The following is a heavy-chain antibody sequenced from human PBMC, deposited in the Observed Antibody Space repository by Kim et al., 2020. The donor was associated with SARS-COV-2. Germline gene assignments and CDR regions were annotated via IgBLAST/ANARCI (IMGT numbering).Heavy chain of an antibody. J-gene: IGHJ4*02. D-gene: IGHD6-19*01. CDR3: ARDRQRAGTGVDY. Sequence: YAISEKGRITINPDTSQNPFSLRLNSVTPEDTAVYYCARDRQRAGTGVDYWGQGTLVTVSS. V-gene: IGHV6-1*01.